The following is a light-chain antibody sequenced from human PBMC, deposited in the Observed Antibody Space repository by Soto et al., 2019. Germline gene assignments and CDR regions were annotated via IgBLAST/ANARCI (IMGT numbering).Light chain of an antibody. J-gene: IGLJ1*01. Sequence: QSALTQPRSVSGSPGQSVTISCTGTSSDVGYYNYVSWYQQHPGKAPKLMIYDVSQRPSGVPDRFSASKSGNTASLTISGLQAEDEADYYCCSYAGSYTYVFGTGTKLTVL. V-gene: IGLV2-11*01. CDR1: SSDVGYYNY. CDR3: CSYAGSYTYV. CDR2: DVS.